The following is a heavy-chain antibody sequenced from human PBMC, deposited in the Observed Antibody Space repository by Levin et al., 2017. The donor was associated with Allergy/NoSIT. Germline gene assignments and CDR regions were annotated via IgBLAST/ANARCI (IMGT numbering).Heavy chain of an antibody. CDR1: GGSVSSFY. J-gene: IGHJ4*02. CDR3: ARATRSSLIYYFDY. CDR2: MHYSGST. Sequence: PSETQSLTCTVSGGSVSSFYWSWIRQPPGKGLEWIGYMHYSGSTNYNPSLKSRVTISVDTSKNQFSLKLSSVTAADTAVYYCARATRSSLIYYFDYWGQGTLVTVSS. V-gene: IGHV4-59*02. D-gene: IGHD6-13*01.